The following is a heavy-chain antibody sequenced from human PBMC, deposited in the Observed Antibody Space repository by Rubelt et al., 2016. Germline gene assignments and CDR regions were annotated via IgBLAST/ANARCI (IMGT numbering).Heavy chain of an antibody. Sequence: VRQAPGKGLEWVANIKQDGSEKYYVDSVRGRFTISRDNAKNSLYLQMDSLRAEDTAVYYCARGYLSNSFDYWGQGTLVTVSS. V-gene: IGHV3-7*04. CDR2: IKQDGSEK. D-gene: IGHD4-11*01. J-gene: IGHJ4*02. CDR3: ARGYLSNSFDY.